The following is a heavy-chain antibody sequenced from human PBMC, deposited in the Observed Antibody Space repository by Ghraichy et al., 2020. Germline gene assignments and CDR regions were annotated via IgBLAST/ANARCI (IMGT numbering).Heavy chain of an antibody. J-gene: IGHJ6*02. CDR2: IHYSGNT. V-gene: IGHV4-34*01. CDR3: ARVPLGREGYYGVSYGMDV. D-gene: IGHD3-3*01. Sequence: SETLSLTCAVYGESFNGYYWTWIRQPPGKGLEWIGEIHYSGNTNYDPSLRSRVTISVDTSKKKFSLRLTAVTAADTALYYCARVPLGREGYYGVSYGMDVWGQGTTVTVSS. CDR1: GESFNGYY.